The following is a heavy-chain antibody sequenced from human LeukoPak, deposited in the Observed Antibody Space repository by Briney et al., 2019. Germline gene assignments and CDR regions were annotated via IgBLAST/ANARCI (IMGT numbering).Heavy chain of an antibody. Sequence: SETLSLTCAVSGGSISSSSYYWGWIRQPPGKGLEWIVSIDYSGSTYYNPSLKSRVTISVDTSKNQFSLKLSSVTAADTAVYFCARVGSLRWYSYYLDVWGKGTTVTVSS. CDR2: IDYSGST. D-gene: IGHD1-26*01. CDR3: ARVGSLRWYSYYLDV. V-gene: IGHV4-39*01. CDR1: GGSISSSSYY. J-gene: IGHJ6*03.